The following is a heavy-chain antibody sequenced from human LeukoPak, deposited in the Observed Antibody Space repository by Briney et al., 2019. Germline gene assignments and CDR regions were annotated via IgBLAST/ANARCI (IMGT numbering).Heavy chain of an antibody. CDR2: ISGSGGST. Sequence: GGSLRLSCAASGFTFSSYAMSWVRQAPGKGLEWVSAISGSGGSTYYADSVKGRSTISRDNSKNTLYLQMNSLRAEDTAVYYCAKARSSGWYASDYWGQGTLVTVPS. CDR3: AKARSSGWYASDY. CDR1: GFTFSSYA. D-gene: IGHD6-19*01. J-gene: IGHJ4*02. V-gene: IGHV3-23*01.